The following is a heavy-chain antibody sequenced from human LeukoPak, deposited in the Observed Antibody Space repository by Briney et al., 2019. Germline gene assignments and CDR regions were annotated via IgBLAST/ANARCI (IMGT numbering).Heavy chain of an antibody. Sequence: PSESLSLTCTVSGGSISSSSYYWGWIRQPPGKGLEWIGSIYYSGSTYYNPSLKSRVTISVDRSRNQFSLKLSSVTAADTAVYYCARGGSLFFDSEKFQQDCFDPWGQGTLVIVSS. CDR2: IYYSGST. CDR3: ARGGSLFFDSEKFQQDCFDP. J-gene: IGHJ5*02. CDR1: GGSISSSSYY. V-gene: IGHV4-39*07. D-gene: IGHD6-13*01.